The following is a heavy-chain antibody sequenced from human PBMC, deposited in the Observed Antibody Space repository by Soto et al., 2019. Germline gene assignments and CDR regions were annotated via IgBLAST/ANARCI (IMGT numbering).Heavy chain of an antibody. CDR3: ARDRLTGYYDRAPNDY. Sequence: GGSLRLSCAASGFTFSSYSMNWVRQAPGKGLEWVSSISSSSSYIYYADSVKGRFTISRDNAKNSLYLQMNSLRAEDTAVYYCARDRLTGYYDRAPNDYWGQGTLVTVSS. CDR2: ISSSSSYI. CDR1: GFTFSSYS. J-gene: IGHJ4*02. V-gene: IGHV3-21*01. D-gene: IGHD3-9*01.